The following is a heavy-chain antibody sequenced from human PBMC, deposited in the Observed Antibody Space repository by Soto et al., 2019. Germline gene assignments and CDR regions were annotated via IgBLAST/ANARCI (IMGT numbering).Heavy chain of an antibody. CDR2: IYYSGST. Sequence: SSETLSLTCTVSGGSISNYYWSWIRQPPRKGLEWIGYIYYSGSTSYNPSLRSRVTISVDTSKNQFSLKLSSVTAADTAVYYCAREHCSSTTCFPGEWFDPWGQGTLVTVSS. CDR3: AREHCSSTTCFPGEWFDP. D-gene: IGHD2-2*01. J-gene: IGHJ5*02. V-gene: IGHV4-59*01. CDR1: GGSISNYY.